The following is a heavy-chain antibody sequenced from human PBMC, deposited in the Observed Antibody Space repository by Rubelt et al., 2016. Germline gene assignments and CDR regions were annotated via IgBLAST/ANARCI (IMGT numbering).Heavy chain of an antibody. V-gene: IGHV3-7*04. D-gene: IGHD2-15*01. J-gene: IGHJ4*02. CDR1: GLTFSNYW. CDR3: ARDQGYCSGGTCYSVFDY. CDR2: IKEDGSEK. Sequence: EVQVVESGGGLVQPGGSLRLSCAASGLTFSNYWMAWVRQAPGKGLEWVAHIKEDGSEKYYVDSVKGRFTISRDNAKNSLYLQKNSLRGEDTAVYYCARDQGYCSGGTCYSVFDYWGQGTLVTVSS.